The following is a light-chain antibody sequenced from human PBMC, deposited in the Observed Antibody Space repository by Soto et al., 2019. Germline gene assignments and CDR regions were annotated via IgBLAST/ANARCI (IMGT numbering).Light chain of an antibody. V-gene: IGKV3-20*01. Sequence: EIVLTQSPGTLSLSPGERATLSCRASQSVSSSYLAWYQQKPGQAPRLLIYGASSRATGIPDRFSGSGSGTDFTLTLIRLDPEDFAVYYRQQYRSSPRTFGPGTKVDIK. CDR1: QSVSSSY. CDR3: QQYRSSPRT. J-gene: IGKJ3*01. CDR2: GAS.